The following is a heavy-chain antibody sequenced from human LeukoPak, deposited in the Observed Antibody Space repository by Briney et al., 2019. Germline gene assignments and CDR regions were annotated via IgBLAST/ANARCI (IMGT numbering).Heavy chain of an antibody. CDR3: ARDRRNYYDSSGNFDY. V-gene: IGHV1-69*06. J-gene: IGHJ4*02. D-gene: IGHD3-22*01. CDR2: IIPIFGTA. CDR1: GGTFSSYA. Sequence: SVKVSCKASGGTFSSYAISWVRQAPGQGLEWMGGIIPIFGTANYAQKFQGRVTITADKSTSTAYMELSSLRSEDTAVYYCARDRRNYYDSSGNFDYWGQGTLVTVSS.